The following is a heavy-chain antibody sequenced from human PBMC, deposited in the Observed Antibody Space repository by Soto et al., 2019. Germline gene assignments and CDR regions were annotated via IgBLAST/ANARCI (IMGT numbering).Heavy chain of an antibody. CDR1: GFILSSYG. D-gene: IGHD2-15*01. V-gene: IGHV3-33*08. J-gene: IGHJ4*02. CDR3: ARGGGGSPNDY. CDR2: IWYDGSNK. Sequence: PGGSLRLSCATSGFILSSYGMHWVRQAPGKGLEWVAVIWYDGSNKYYADSVKGRFTISRDNSKNTLYLQMNSLRAEDTAVYYCARGGGGSPNDYWGQGTLVTVSS.